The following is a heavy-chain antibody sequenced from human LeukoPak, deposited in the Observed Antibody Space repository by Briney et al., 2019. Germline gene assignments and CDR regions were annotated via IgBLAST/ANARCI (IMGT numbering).Heavy chain of an antibody. Sequence: PGGSLRLSCAASGFAFSKYWMSWVRQAPGKGLEWVANIKEDGSIEDYADSVKGRFTVSRDNAKNSLYLQMNSLRVEDTAVYYCVSQQLAPPWGQGNLVTVSS. J-gene: IGHJ5*02. V-gene: IGHV3-7*01. CDR2: IKEDGSIE. D-gene: IGHD5-24*01. CDR3: VSQQLAPP. CDR1: GFAFSKYW.